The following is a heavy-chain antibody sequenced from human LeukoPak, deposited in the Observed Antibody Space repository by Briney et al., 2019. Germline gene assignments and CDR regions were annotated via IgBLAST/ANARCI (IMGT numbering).Heavy chain of an antibody. V-gene: IGHV3-74*01. CDR1: GFAFSSHW. CDR2: INSDGSSS. J-gene: IGHJ4*02. Sequence: GGSLRLSCAASGFAFSSHWMHWVRQAPGKGLEWVSRINSDGSSSSYADSVKGRFTISRDNAKSTLYLQMNRLRAEDTAVYYCVRGVPVVPGIDYWGQGTLVTVSS. D-gene: IGHD2-2*01. CDR3: VRGVPVVPGIDY.